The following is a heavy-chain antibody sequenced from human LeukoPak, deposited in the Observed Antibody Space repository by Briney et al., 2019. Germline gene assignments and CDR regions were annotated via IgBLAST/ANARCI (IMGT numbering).Heavy chain of an antibody. J-gene: IGHJ4*02. CDR3: ARGPLYCSSTSCLLRY. Sequence: ASVKVSRKASGGTFSSYAISWVRQAPGQGLEWMGGIIPIFGTANYAQKFQGRVTITADESTSTAYMELSGLRSEDTAVYYCARGPLYCSSTSCLLRYWGQGTLVTVSS. CDR2: IIPIFGTA. D-gene: IGHD2-2*01. V-gene: IGHV1-69*01. CDR1: GGTFSSYA.